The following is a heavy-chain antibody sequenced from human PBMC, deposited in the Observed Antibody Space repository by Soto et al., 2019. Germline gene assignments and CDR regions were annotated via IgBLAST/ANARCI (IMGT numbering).Heavy chain of an antibody. V-gene: IGHV3-53*04. CDR1: GFTVSSNY. CDR3: ARRGYDIVVVPAATDQYYYYYYMDV. J-gene: IGHJ6*03. Sequence: EVQLVESGGGLVQPGGSLRLSCAASGFTVSSNYMSWVRQAPGKGLEWVSVIYSGGSTYYAVSVKGRFTISRHNSKNTLYLQMNSQRAEDTAVYYCARRGYDIVVVPAATDQYYYYYYMDVWGKGTTVTVSS. CDR2: IYSGGST. D-gene: IGHD2-2*01.